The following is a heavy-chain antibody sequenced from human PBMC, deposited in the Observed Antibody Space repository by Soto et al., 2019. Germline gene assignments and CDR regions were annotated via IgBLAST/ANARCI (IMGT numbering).Heavy chain of an antibody. V-gene: IGHV3-23*01. J-gene: IGHJ5*01. CDR3: AKGWLDF. CDR2: IGGGGGRT. Sequence: EAQLLDAGGGLVQPGGSLRLSCAASGFSSSSYVMGWVRQTPGKGLEWVSGIGGGGGRTYYADSVQGRFTISRDNSKNTLYSQINGLKAEDTGVYYCAKGWLDFWGQGTLVTVSS. CDR1: GFSSSSYV.